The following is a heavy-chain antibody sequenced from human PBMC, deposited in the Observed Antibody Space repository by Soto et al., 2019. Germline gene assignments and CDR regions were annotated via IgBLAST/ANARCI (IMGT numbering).Heavy chain of an antibody. J-gene: IGHJ4*02. D-gene: IGHD6-13*01. CDR2: IFYNGYT. CDR1: GDSISGSHYF. Sequence: QLQLQESGPGLVKPSETLSLTCTVSGDSISGSHYFWGWIRQPPGKGLEWIASIFYNGYTYSTPSLKSRAIISVDMSKNNVSLKLTSLAAAETARYFWAILPAAVPNYLGQGTVVIVSS. CDR3: AILPAAVPNY. V-gene: IGHV4-39*01.